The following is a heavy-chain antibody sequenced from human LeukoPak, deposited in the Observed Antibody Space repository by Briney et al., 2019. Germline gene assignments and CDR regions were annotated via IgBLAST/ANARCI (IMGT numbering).Heavy chain of an antibody. D-gene: IGHD5-24*01. CDR3: AKEVEMATSPFDY. V-gene: IGHV1-2*02. J-gene: IGHJ4*02. CDR2: INPNSGGT. CDR1: GYTFTGYY. Sequence: ASVKVSCKASGYTFTGYYMHWVRQAPGQGLEWMGWINPNSGGTNYAQKFQGRVTMTRDTSISTAYMELSRLRSDDTAVYYCAKEVEMATSPFDYWGQGTLVTVSS.